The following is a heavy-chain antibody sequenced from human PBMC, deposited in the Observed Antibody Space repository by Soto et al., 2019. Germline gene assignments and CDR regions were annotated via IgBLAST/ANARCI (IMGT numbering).Heavy chain of an antibody. CDR3: ARRVAAAGTHFDY. Sequence: QVQLQESGPGLVKPSETLSLTCTVSGGSISTYYWSWIRQPPGKGLEWIGHIYYTGSTNYNPSLKSRVTISLDTSKNQFSLKLSSVTAADPAVYYCARRVAAAGTHFDYWGQGTLVTVSS. CDR2: IYYTGST. J-gene: IGHJ4*02. CDR1: GGSISTYY. V-gene: IGHV4-59*08. D-gene: IGHD6-13*01.